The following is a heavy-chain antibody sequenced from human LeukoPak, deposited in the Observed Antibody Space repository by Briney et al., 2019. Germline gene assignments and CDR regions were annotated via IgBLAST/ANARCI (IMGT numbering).Heavy chain of an antibody. CDR3: AKDSATVGNNEHFFDS. J-gene: IGHJ4*02. V-gene: IGHV1-2*02. Sequence: ASVKVSCKASGYTFTGYYMHWVRQAPGQGLEWMGWINPNSGGTNYAQKFQGRVTMTRDTSISTAYMELSNLRSEDAAVYFCAKDSATVGNNEHFFDSWGQGTLVSVSS. D-gene: IGHD1-26*01. CDR1: GYTFTGYY. CDR2: INPNSGGT.